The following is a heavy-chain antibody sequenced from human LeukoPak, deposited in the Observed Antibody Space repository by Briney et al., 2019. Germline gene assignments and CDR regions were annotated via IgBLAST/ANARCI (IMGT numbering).Heavy chain of an antibody. J-gene: IGHJ4*02. CDR1: GYTFTNHS. CDR3: ARVFHYDYYDSSGYYAPPPDY. CDR2: ISAYNGNT. V-gene: IGHV1-18*01. D-gene: IGHD3-22*01. Sequence: ASVKVSCKASGYTFTNHSINWVRQAPGQGLEWMGWISAYNGNTNYAQKLQGRVTMTTDTSTSTAYMELRSLRSDDTAVYYCARVFHYDYYDSSGYYAPPPDYWGQGTLVTVSS.